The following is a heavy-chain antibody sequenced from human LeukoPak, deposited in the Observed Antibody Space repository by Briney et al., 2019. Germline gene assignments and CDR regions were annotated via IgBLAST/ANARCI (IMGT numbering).Heavy chain of an antibody. V-gene: IGHV1-69*06. CDR2: VIPMFGTA. J-gene: IGHJ3*02. Sequence: SVKVSCKASGGTFSRYVISWVRQAPGQGLEWMGGVIPMFGTANYAQKFQGRFTMTEDTSTDTAFMELSSLTSDDTAVYYCAADRIVEVNFEAFQIWGQGTMVTVSS. CDR3: AADRIVEVNFEAFQI. D-gene: IGHD1-26*01. CDR1: GGTFSRYV.